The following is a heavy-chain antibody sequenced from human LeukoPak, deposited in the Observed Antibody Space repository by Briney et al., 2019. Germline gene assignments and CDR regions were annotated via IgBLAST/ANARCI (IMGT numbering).Heavy chain of an antibody. CDR2: ISWNSGSI. J-gene: IGHJ4*02. D-gene: IGHD6-19*01. CDR3: AKDRVAVAGTEFDY. V-gene: IGHV3-9*01. Sequence: PGGSLRLSCAASGFTFDDYAMHWVRQAPGKGLEWVSGISWNSGSIGYADSVKGRFTISRDNAKNSLYLQMNSLRAEDTALYYCAKDRVAVAGTEFDYWGQGTLVTVSS. CDR1: GFTFDDYA.